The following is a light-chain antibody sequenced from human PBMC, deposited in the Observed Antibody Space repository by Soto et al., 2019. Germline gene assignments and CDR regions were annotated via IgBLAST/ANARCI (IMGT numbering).Light chain of an antibody. CDR1: SSDVGGYKY. CDR3: SSYTSSSTLV. V-gene: IGLV2-14*01. Sequence: QSALTQPASVSGSPGQSITISCTGTSSDVGGYKYVSWYQQHPGKAPKLMIYEVSNRPSGVSNRFSGSKSGNTASLTISRLQAEDEADYYCSSYTSSSTLVFGTGTKVIVL. J-gene: IGLJ1*01. CDR2: EVS.